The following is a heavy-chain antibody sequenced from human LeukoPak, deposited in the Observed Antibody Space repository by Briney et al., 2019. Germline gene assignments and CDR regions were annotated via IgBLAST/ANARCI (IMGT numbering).Heavy chain of an antibody. D-gene: IGHD5-12*01. CDR1: GFTFISYS. CDR3: ARILVATDYFDY. J-gene: IGHJ4*02. CDR2: ISISSSYI. V-gene: IGHV3-21*01. Sequence: PGGSLRLSCSASGFTFISYSMNWVRQAPGKGLERVSSISISSSYIYYADSVKGRFTNSRDNAKNSLYLHMNSLRAEDTAVYYCARILVATDYFDYWGQGTLVTVSS.